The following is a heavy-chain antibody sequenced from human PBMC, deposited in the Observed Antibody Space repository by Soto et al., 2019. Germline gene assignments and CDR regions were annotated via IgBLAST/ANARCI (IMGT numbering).Heavy chain of an antibody. Sequence: QVLLEQSGAEVKKPGASVKVSCKAPGGTFSSYALTWVRQAPGQGLEWMGGIIPIFGTKYAERYQGRLTIIADESTSTAYMELSSLRSEDTAVYYCARGPNYYYYGLDVWGQGPTVTVSS. CDR2: IIPIFGT. CDR3: ARGPNYYYYGLDV. CDR1: GGTFSSYA. V-gene: IGHV1-69*01. J-gene: IGHJ6*02.